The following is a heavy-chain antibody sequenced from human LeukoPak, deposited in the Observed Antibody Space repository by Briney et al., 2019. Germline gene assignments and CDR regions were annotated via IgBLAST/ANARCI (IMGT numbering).Heavy chain of an antibody. D-gene: IGHD4-23*01. CDR2: ISWNSGNI. CDR3: AKDYGGWLEIGYYMDV. Sequence: GGSLRLSCGASGFTFDDYAMHWVRQAPGKGLEWVSSISWNSGNIDYADSVKGRFTISRDNAENSLFLQMNSLRTEDTALYYCAKDYGGWLEIGYYMDVWGKGTTVTISS. V-gene: IGHV3-9*01. J-gene: IGHJ6*03. CDR1: GFTFDDYA.